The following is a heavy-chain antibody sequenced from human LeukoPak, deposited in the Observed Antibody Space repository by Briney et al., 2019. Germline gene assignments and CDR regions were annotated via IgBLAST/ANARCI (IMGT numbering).Heavy chain of an antibody. CDR1: GYTFTSYG. D-gene: IGHD2-21*01. CDR2: ISAYNGNT. Sequence: ASVKVSCKASGYTFTSYGISWVRQAPGQGLEWMGWISAYNGNTNYAQKLQGRVTMTTDTSTSTAYMELRSLRSDDTAVYYCAGDLHISYYYGMDVWGQGTTVTVSS. CDR3: AGDLHISYYYGMDV. J-gene: IGHJ6*02. V-gene: IGHV1-18*01.